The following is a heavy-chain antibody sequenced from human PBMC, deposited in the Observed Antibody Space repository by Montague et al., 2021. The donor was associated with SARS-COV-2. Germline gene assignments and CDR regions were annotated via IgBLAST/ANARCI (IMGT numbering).Heavy chain of an antibody. CDR1: GDSVSSTSAS. V-gene: IGHV6-1*01. CDR2: TYYRSWWRS. D-gene: IGHD3-3*02. CDR3: ASAFYGDHWAFDV. Sequence: CAISGDSVSSTSASWNWIRQSPSGGLEWLGRTYYRSWWRSQYPGSLESRITISGDTSKNQFSLQLNSVTPEDTAAYYCASAFYGDHWAFDVWGQGTMVTVSS. J-gene: IGHJ3*01.